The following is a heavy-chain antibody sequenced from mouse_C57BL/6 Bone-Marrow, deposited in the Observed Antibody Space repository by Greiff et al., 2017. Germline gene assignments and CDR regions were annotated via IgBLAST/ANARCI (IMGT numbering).Heavy chain of an antibody. J-gene: IGHJ2*01. Sequence: VQLQQSGAELVRPGASVKLSCTASGFNIKDDYIHWVKQRPEQGLEWIGRIDPEIGDTEYAAKFQGKATITSDTSSNTAYLQLSSLISEDTAVYSCSSFDGNYFDFWGQGTPLTVAS. CDR2: IDPEIGDT. CDR1: GFNIKDDY. CDR3: SSFDGNYFDF. V-gene: IGHV14-4*01. D-gene: IGHD2-3*01.